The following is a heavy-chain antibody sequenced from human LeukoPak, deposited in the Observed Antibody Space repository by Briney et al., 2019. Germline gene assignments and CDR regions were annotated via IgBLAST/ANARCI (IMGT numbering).Heavy chain of an antibody. D-gene: IGHD4-23*01. Sequence: PSETLSLTCTVSGDSINAYFWGWIRQPAGKGLEWIGRIYTSGSTNYNPSLKSRVTMSVDTSKNQFSLKLSSVTAADTAVYYCAREGAGTTVVTGAFDIWGQGTMVTVSS. CDR1: GDSINAYF. V-gene: IGHV4-4*07. J-gene: IGHJ3*02. CDR2: IYTSGST. CDR3: AREGAGTTVVTGAFDI.